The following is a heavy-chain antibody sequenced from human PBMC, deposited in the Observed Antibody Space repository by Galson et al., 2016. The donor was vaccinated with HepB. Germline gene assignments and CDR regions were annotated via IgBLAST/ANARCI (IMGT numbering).Heavy chain of an antibody. D-gene: IGHD1-26*01. CDR1: GFSISDYA. V-gene: IGHV3-23*01. CDR3: AGGTTWHHFNF. Sequence: SLRLSCAASGFSISDYAMRWVRQAPGKGLEWVSSINVNGETTYYADSVKGRFTISRDNSRNTLYLQMNSLRVEDAAIYFCAGGTTWHHFNFGGQGSLVTVSS. CDR2: INVNGETT. J-gene: IGHJ4*02.